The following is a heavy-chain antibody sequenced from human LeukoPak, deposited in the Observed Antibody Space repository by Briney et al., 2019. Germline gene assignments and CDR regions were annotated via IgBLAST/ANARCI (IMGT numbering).Heavy chain of an antibody. CDR2: ISGSGGST. Sequence: PGGSLRLSCAASGFTFSSYGMNWVRQAPGKGLEWVSAISGSGGSTYYADSVKGRFTISRDNSKNTLYMQMNSLRAEDAAVYYCAKDSIAVAPGWGQGTLVPVSS. J-gene: IGHJ4*02. CDR3: AKDSIAVAPG. V-gene: IGHV3-23*01. D-gene: IGHD6-19*01. CDR1: GFTFSSYG.